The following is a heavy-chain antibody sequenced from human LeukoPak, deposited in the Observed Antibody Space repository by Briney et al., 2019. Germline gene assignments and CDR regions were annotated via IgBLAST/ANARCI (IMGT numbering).Heavy chain of an antibody. Sequence: PSETLSLTCTVSGAPLNNYYWNWVRQPPGKELEWIGNVDYSGSTRYNPSLKSRPTMSLDSSKNQFSLRLTSVTAADMAVYYCAMQVGIYGDYNNWFDPWGQGARVTVSS. J-gene: IGHJ5*02. D-gene: IGHD4-17*01. CDR2: VDYSGST. V-gene: IGHV4-59*08. CDR3: AMQVGIYGDYNNWFDP. CDR1: GAPLNNYY.